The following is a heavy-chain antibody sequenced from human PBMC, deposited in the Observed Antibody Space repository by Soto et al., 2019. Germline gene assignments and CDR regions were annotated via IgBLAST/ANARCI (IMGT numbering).Heavy chain of an antibody. Sequence: QVQLVESGGGVVQPGRSLRLSCAASGFTFSSYGMHWVRQAPGKGLEWVAVIWYDGSNKYYADSVKGRFTISRDNSKNTLYLQMNSLRAEDTAVYYCARDGGITSSGWYSNYYYYGMDVWGQGTMVTVSS. CDR1: GFTFSSYG. CDR3: ARDGGITSSGWYSNYYYYGMDV. J-gene: IGHJ6*02. CDR2: IWYDGSNK. D-gene: IGHD6-19*01. V-gene: IGHV3-33*01.